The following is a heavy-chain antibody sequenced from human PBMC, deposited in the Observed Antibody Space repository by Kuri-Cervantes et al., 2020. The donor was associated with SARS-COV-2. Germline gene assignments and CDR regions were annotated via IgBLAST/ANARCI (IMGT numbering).Heavy chain of an antibody. CDR2: IYHSGST. J-gene: IGHJ3*02. Sequence: SCAVSGGSISSSNWWSWVRQPPGKGLEWIGEIYHSGSTNYNPSLKSRVTISVDKSKNQFSLKLSSVAAADTAVYYCASVQWLAAFDIWGQGTMVTVSS. V-gene: IGHV4-4*02. D-gene: IGHD6-19*01. CDR3: ASVQWLAAFDI. CDR1: GGSISSSNW.